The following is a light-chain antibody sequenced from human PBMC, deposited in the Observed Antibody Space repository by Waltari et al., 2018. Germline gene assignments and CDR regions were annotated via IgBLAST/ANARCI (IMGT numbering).Light chain of an antibody. Sequence: EIVLTQSPATLSLSPGEGATLSCRASQSVSNYLAWYQQKPGQAPRLLIYGTYNRATGIPARFRGSGSGTDVTLTISSLEPEEFSVYYCQQRASWPNTFGQGTKLGIK. CDR3: QQRASWPNT. V-gene: IGKV3-11*01. CDR1: QSVSNY. CDR2: GTY. J-gene: IGKJ2*01.